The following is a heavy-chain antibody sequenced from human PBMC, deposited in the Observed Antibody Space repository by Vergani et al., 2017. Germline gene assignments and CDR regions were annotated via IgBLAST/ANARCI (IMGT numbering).Heavy chain of an antibody. J-gene: IGHJ4*02. Sequence: QVQLVQSGAEVKKPGASVTVSCKASGYTFTSYDINWVRQATGQGLEWMGWMNPNSGNTGYAQKFQGRVTMTRNTSISTSYMELSSLRSEDTAVYYCARVGLNYGDYDGRDYWGQGTLVTVSS. CDR1: GYTFTSYD. CDR3: ARVGLNYGDYDGRDY. CDR2: MNPNSGNT. V-gene: IGHV1-8*01. D-gene: IGHD4-17*01.